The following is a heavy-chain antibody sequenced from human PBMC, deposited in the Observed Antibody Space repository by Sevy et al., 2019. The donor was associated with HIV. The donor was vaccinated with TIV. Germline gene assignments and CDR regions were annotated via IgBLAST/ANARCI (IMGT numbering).Heavy chain of an antibody. D-gene: IGHD1-26*01. Sequence: GGSLRLSCVASGFTFSGYAMSWVRQGTGKGLEWVSGTSGNGGSTYYAASVKGRFTTSRDNSKNTLYLQMNSLRAEDTAVYYCANDRVWELEDAFDIWGQGTMVTVSS. V-gene: IGHV3-23*01. CDR3: ANDRVWELEDAFDI. J-gene: IGHJ3*02. CDR2: TSGNGGST. CDR1: GFTFSGYA.